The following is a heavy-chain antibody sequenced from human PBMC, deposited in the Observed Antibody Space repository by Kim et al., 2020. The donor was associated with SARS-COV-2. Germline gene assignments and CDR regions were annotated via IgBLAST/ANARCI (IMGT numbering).Heavy chain of an antibody. CDR3: ARDRLERTGTTGVGD. V-gene: IGHV3-7*01. J-gene: IGHJ4*02. CDR2: IKQDGSEK. D-gene: IGHD1-7*01. CDR1: GFTFSSYW. Sequence: GGPLRLSCAASGFTFSSYWMSWVRQAPGKGLEWVANIKQDGSEKYYVDSVKGRFTISRDNAKNSLYLQMNSLRAEDTAVYYCARDRLERTGTTGVGDWGQGTLVTVSS.